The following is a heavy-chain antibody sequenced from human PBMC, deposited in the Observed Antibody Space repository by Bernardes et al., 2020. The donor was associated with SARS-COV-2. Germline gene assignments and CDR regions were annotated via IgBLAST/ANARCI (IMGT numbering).Heavy chain of an antibody. J-gene: IGHJ4*02. V-gene: IGHV3-23*01. CDR1: GFIYSSSV. D-gene: IGHD3-22*01. CDR3: AIPNSRDYYYFES. CDR2: ITGSGDIT. Sequence: GGSLRLFCAASGFIYSSSVMSWVRQAPGKGLEWVSAITGSGDITDYADSVKGRFTISRDNSKNTLYMQMNSLRAEDTAVYYCAIPNSRDYYYFESWGQGTLVTVSS.